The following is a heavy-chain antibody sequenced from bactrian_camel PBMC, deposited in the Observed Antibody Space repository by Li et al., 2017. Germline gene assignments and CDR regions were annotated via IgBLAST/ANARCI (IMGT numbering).Heavy chain of an antibody. CDR1: GFTFSTYY. D-gene: IGHD6*01. CDR3: AADSPIACSQNLQSPVYNY. CDR2: INSGGHSTT. V-gene: IGHV3S40*01. Sequence: VQLVESGGGLVQPGGSLRLSCASSGFTFSTYYMSWVRQAPGKGLEWVSTINSGGHSTTYYADSVKGRFTISRDNGKNTVFLQMNSLKPEDTAMYICAADSPIACSQNLQSPVYNYWGQGTQVTVS. J-gene: IGHJ4*01.